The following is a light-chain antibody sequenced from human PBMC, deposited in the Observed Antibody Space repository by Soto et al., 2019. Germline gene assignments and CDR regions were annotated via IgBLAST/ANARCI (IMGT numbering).Light chain of an antibody. J-gene: IGKJ1*01. V-gene: IGKV1-5*03. CDR1: QSISSW. CDR2: KAS. CDR3: QQYNSYSRT. Sequence: DIQMTQSPSTLSAFVGDRVTITCRASQSISSWLAWYQQKPGKAPKLLIYKASSLDSGVPSRFSGSGSGTEFTLTISSLQPDDYATYYCQQYNSYSRTFGQGTKVEIK.